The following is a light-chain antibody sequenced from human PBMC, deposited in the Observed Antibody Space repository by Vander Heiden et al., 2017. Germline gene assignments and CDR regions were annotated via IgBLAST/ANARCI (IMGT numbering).Light chain of an antibody. CDR2: KAS. V-gene: IGKV1-5*03. CDR3: QHYNNFPYT. J-gene: IGKJ2*01. CDR1: QSIRIW. Sequence: DIQMTQSPSTLSASAGDRVTITCRASQSIRIWLAWYQQKPGQAPNLLIYKASNLETGVPSRFSGSGSGTDFTLTISSLQPEDVATYYCQHYNNFPYTFGQGTKLEIK.